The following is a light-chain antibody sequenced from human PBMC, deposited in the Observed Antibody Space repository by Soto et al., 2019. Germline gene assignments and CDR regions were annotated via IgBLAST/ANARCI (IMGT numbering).Light chain of an antibody. Sequence: DIHMTQSPSTRSASVVDGVSVTFRGSQTITRWMAWYQQKPGKAPKLLIYDASTLESGVPSRFSGSRSGTEFTLTISSLQPDDFATYYCQQYNSYSWTFGQGTKVDIK. CDR2: DAS. CDR3: QQYNSYSWT. CDR1: QTITRW. J-gene: IGKJ1*01. V-gene: IGKV1-5*01.